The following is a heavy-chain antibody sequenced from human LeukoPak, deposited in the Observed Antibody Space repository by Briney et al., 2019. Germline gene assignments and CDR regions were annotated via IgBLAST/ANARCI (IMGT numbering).Heavy chain of an antibody. V-gene: IGHV1-8*01. CDR1: GYTFTSYD. Sequence: ASVKVSCKASGYTFTSYDINWVRQATGQGLEWMGWMNPNSGNTGYAQKLQGRVTMTTDTSTSTAYMELRSLRSDDTAVYYCARASYGLAHFDYWGQGTLVTVSS. CDR2: MNPNSGNT. D-gene: IGHD5-18*01. J-gene: IGHJ4*02. CDR3: ARASYGLAHFDY.